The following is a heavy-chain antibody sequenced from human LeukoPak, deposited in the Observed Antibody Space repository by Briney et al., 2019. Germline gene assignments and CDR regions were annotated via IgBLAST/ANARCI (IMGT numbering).Heavy chain of an antibody. CDR1: GFTFSSYA. V-gene: IGHV3-23*01. CDR2: IRGSGGST. Sequence: PGGSLRLSCAASGFTFSSYAMSWVRQAPGKGLEWVSAIRGSGGSTYYADSVKGRFTISRDNSKNTLYLQMNSLRAEDTAVYYCAKVSRRYCSGGSCYSSHWGQGTLVTVSS. D-gene: IGHD2-15*01. CDR3: AKVSRRYCSGGSCYSSH. J-gene: IGHJ4*02.